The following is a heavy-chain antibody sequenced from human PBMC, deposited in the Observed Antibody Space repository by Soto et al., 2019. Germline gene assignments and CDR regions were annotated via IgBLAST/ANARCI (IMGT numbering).Heavy chain of an antibody. Sequence: NPGGSLRLSCAASGFTFTRYSMNWVRQAPGKGLEWVSSISSTTNYIYYADSMEGRFTVSRDNAKNSVYLEMNSLSAEDTAVYYCARESEDLTSNFDYWGQGTLVTVSS. CDR1: GFTFTRYS. CDR3: ARESEDLTSNFDY. J-gene: IGHJ4*02. V-gene: IGHV3-21*01. CDR2: ISSTTNYI.